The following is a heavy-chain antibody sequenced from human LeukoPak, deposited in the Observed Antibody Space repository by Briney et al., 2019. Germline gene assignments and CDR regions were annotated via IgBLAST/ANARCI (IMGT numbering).Heavy chain of an antibody. J-gene: IGHJ4*02. V-gene: IGHV3-53*01. CDR2: IYSGGST. CDR1: GFTVSSNY. Sequence: GGSLRLSCAASGFTVSSNYMSWVRQAPGRGLEWVSVIYSGGSTYYADSVKGRFTISRDNSKNTLYLQMNSLRAEDTAVYYCARANTYYDFWKAFDYWGQGTLVTVSS. CDR3: ARANTYYDFWKAFDY. D-gene: IGHD3-3*01.